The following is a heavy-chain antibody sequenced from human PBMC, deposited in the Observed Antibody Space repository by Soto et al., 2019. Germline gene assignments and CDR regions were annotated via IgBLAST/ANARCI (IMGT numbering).Heavy chain of an antibody. CDR1: GFTFSSYS. D-gene: IGHD2-2*01. CDR3: ARGDYCSSTTCYPYYGMDV. CDR2: ISSSSSTI. J-gene: IGHJ6*02. Sequence: EVQLVESGGGLVQPGGSLRLSCAASGFTFSSYSMNWVRQAPGKGLGWVSYISSSSSTIYYADSVKGRFTISRDNAKNSLYLQMNSLRAEDTAVYYCARGDYCSSTTCYPYYGMDVWGQGTTVIVSS. V-gene: IGHV3-48*01.